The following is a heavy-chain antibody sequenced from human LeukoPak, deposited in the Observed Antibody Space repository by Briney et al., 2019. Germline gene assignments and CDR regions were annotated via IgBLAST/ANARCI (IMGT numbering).Heavy chain of an antibody. CDR3: AKATGSSWYYFDD. V-gene: IGHV3-30*18. CDR1: GITFSTYG. J-gene: IGHJ4*02. Sequence: GGSLRLSCADSGITFSTYGIHWVRQVPGKGLGWVAVISHDGSNYYYADSVKGRFTISRDNSKNTLYLQMNSLRTEDTAVYYCAKATGSSWYYFDDWGLGTLVTVSS. D-gene: IGHD6-13*01. CDR2: ISHDGSNY.